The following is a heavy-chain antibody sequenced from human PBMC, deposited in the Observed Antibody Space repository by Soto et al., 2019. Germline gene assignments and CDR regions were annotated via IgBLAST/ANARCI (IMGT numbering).Heavy chain of an antibody. CDR3: AKAGYYASSTYLELDH. CDR2: IFYDGRNK. J-gene: IGHJ4*02. D-gene: IGHD3-3*01. V-gene: IGHV3-30*18. CDR1: GFTFRNYG. Sequence: SLRLSCAASGFTFRNYGMHWVRQAPGKGLEWVAGIFYDGRNKYYADSVKGRFTISRDNSMNTVNLQMNSLRAEDTAVYYCAKAGYYASSTYLELDHWGQGTLVTVSS.